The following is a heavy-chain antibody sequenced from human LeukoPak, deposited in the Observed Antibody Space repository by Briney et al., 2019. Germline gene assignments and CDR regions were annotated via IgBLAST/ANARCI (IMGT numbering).Heavy chain of an antibody. CDR1: GFTFSSYG. CDR2: IWYDGSNK. D-gene: IGHD3-22*01. J-gene: IGHJ4*02. CDR3: ARDSFAYYYDSSGGFDY. V-gene: IGHV3-33*01. Sequence: PGGSLRLSCAASGFTFSSYGMHWVRQAPGKGLEWVAVIWYDGSNKYYADSVKGRFTISRDNSKNTLYLQMNSLRAEDTAVYYCARDSFAYYYDSSGGFDYWGQGTLVTVSS.